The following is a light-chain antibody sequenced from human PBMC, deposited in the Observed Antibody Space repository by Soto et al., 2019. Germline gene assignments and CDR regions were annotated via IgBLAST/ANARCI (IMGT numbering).Light chain of an antibody. J-gene: IGLJ3*02. CDR2: SNN. CDR3: AAWDDSLRGV. Sequence: QSVLTQPPSASGTPGQRVTISCSGSNSNIGSNAVNWYQQLPGTAPKLLIYSNNQRPSGVPDRFSGSKSGTSASLAISWLQSDDEADYYCAAWDDSLRGVFGGGTKLTVL. CDR1: NSNIGSNA. V-gene: IGLV1-44*01.